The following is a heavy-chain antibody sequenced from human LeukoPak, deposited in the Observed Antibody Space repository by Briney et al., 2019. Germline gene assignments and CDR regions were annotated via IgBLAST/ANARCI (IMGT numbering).Heavy chain of an antibody. V-gene: IGHV4-59*01. CDR1: GAYISSYH. Sequence: SETLSLTCTVSGAYISSYHWTWLRQSPGKGLEWIGYIHYGGTTNYSPSLTSRAIMSVDTAKNQFSLKMSSVTAADTAVYFCASLTTRNSLMDVWGKGALVTVSS. D-gene: IGHD4-11*01. CDR2: IHYGGTT. J-gene: IGHJ6*04. CDR3: ASLTTRNSLMDV.